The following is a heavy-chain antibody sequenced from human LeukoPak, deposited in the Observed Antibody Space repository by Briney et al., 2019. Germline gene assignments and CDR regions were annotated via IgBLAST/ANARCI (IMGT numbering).Heavy chain of an antibody. CDR3: ARDVYYDSSGYHSAFDY. V-gene: IGHV3-21*01. CDR1: GFTFSSYS. D-gene: IGHD3-22*01. CDR2: ISSSSSYI. Sequence: GGSLRLSCAASGFTFSSYSMNWVRQAPGKGLEWVSSISSSSSYIYYADSVKGRFTISRDNAKNSLYLQMNSQRAEDTAVYYCARDVYYDSSGYHSAFDYWGQGTLVTVSS. J-gene: IGHJ4*02.